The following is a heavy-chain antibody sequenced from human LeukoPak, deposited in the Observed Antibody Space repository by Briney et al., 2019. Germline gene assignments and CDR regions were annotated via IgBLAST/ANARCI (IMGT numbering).Heavy chain of an antibody. CDR1: GYTFTGDY. Sequence: ASVKVSCKASGYTFTGDYMHWVRQAPGQGLEWMGWINPNSGGTNYAQKFQGRVTMTRDTSISTAYMELSRLRSDDTAVYYCARRPLWQIWFDPWGQGTLVTVSS. J-gene: IGHJ5*02. V-gene: IGHV1-2*02. D-gene: IGHD2-21*01. CDR3: ARRPLWQIWFDP. CDR2: INPNSGGT.